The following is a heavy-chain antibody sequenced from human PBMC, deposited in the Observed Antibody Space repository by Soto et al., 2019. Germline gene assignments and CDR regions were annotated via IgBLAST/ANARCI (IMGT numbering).Heavy chain of an antibody. J-gene: IGHJ3*02. CDR1: GFNFSSYS. V-gene: IGHV3-21*01. CDR2: ISSSSSYI. D-gene: IGHD3-10*01. CDR3: ARDSINMVRGVIIPNDAFDI. Sequence: GWSLRLSWAASGFNFSSYSMNWVRQSPGKGLEWVSSISSSSSYIYYADSVKGRFTISRDNAKNSLYLQMNSLRAEDTAVYYCARDSINMVRGVIIPNDAFDIWGQGTMVTVSS.